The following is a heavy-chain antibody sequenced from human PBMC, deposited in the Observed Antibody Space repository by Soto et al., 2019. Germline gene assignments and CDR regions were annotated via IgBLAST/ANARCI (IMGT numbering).Heavy chain of an antibody. J-gene: IGHJ5*02. V-gene: IGHV4-39*01. CDR2: IYYSGST. D-gene: IGHD2-2*02. CDR3: ARRRGQYCSSTSCYTFFWSDP. Sequence: SETLSLTCTVSGGSISSSSYYWGWIRQPPGKGLEWIGSIYYSGSTYYNPSLKSRVTISVDTSKNQFSLKLSSVTAADTAVYYCARRRGQYCSSTSCYTFFWSDPWGQGTLVTVSS. CDR1: GGSISSSSYY.